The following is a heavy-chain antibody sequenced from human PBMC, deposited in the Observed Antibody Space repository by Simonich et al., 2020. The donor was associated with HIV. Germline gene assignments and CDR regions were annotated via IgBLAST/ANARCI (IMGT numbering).Heavy chain of an antibody. CDR3: AHSPGGGSGSYYNYFDY. D-gene: IGHD3-10*01. CDR1: GFSLSTSGVG. Sequence: QITLKESGPTLVKPTQTLTLTCTFSGFSLSTSGVGVGWIRQPPGKALEWLALIYWDDDKRYSPPLKSRLTITKDTSKNQVVLTMTNMDPVDTATYYCAHSPGGGSGSYYNYFDYWGQGTLVTVSS. CDR2: IYWDDDK. J-gene: IGHJ4*02. V-gene: IGHV2-5*02.